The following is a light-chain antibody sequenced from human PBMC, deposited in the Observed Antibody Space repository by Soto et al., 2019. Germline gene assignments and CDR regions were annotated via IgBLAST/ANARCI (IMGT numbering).Light chain of an antibody. CDR1: SSDVGSYNY. Sequence: QSALTQPRSVSGSPGQSVTLSCTGTSSDVGSYNYVSWYQQHPGTAPKLMIDDVNKRPSGVPDRFSGSRSGNTASLTISGLQAEDEADYYCCSYAGSYTWVFGGGTKVTVL. CDR3: CSYAGSYTWV. J-gene: IGLJ3*02. V-gene: IGLV2-11*01. CDR2: DVN.